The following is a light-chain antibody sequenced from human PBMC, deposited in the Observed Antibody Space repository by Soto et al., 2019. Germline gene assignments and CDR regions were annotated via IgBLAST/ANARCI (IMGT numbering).Light chain of an antibody. CDR3: QQYNNWPYT. Sequence: EIVMTQSPATLSASPGETAPLSCRASQSVGSNLAWYQQKPGQAPRLLIYDASTRATGIPASFSGSGSGTEFTLTIRCLQSEDSAVYYCQQYNNWPYTFGQGTKLEI. J-gene: IGKJ2*01. V-gene: IGKV3-15*01. CDR1: QSVGSN. CDR2: DAS.